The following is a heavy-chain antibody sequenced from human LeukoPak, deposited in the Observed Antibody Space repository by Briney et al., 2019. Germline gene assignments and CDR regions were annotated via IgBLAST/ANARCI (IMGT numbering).Heavy chain of an antibody. D-gene: IGHD6-13*01. V-gene: IGHV1-46*01. CDR3: ARDLQQNWFDP. Sequence: ASVKVSCKASGYTFTSYYMHWVRQAPGQGLEWMGIINPSGGSTSYAQKFQGRATMTRDTSTSTVYMELSSLRSEDTAVYYCARDLQQNWFDPWGQGTLVTVSS. CDR2: INPSGGST. J-gene: IGHJ5*02. CDR1: GYTFTSYY.